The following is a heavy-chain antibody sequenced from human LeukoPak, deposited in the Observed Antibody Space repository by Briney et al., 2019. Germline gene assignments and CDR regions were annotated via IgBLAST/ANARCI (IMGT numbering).Heavy chain of an antibody. Sequence: GGSLRLSCAASGFTFSSYSMNWVRQDPGKGLEWVSYISSSGSTIYYADSVKGRFTISRDNSKNTLYLQMNSLRTEDTAVYYCAKDPAARPLRLITDDAFDIWGQGTMVTVSS. J-gene: IGHJ3*02. D-gene: IGHD2-21*02. CDR1: GFTFSSYS. CDR3: AKDPAARPLRLITDDAFDI. V-gene: IGHV3-48*01. CDR2: ISSSGSTI.